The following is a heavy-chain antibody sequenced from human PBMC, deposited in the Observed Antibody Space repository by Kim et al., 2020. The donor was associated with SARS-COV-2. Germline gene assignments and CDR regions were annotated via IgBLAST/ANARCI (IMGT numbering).Heavy chain of an antibody. CDR3: ARATMIPSGGFDAFDI. CDR1: GYTFTGYY. V-gene: IGHV1-2*06. J-gene: IGHJ3*02. Sequence: ASVKVSCKASGYTFTGYYMHWVRQAPGQGLEWMGRINPNSGGTNYAQKFQGRVTMTRDTSISTAYMELSRLRSDDTAVYYCARATMIPSGGFDAFDIWGQGTMVTVSS. CDR2: INPNSGGT. D-gene: IGHD3-22*01.